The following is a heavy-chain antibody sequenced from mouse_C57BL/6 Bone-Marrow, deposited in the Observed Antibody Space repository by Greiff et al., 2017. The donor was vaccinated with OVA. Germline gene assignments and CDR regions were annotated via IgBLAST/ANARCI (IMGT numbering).Heavy chain of an antibody. V-gene: IGHV14-4*01. CDR1: GFNIKDDY. CDR3: IRYGNSIYYYAMDY. D-gene: IGHD2-1*01. J-gene: IGHJ4*01. Sequence: EAQLQQSGAELVRPGASVKLSCTASGFNIKDDYMHWVKQRPEQGLEWIGWIDPENGDTEYASKFQGKATITADTSSNTAYLQLSSLTSEDTAVYYCIRYGNSIYYYAMDYWGQGTSVTVS. CDR2: IDPENGDT.